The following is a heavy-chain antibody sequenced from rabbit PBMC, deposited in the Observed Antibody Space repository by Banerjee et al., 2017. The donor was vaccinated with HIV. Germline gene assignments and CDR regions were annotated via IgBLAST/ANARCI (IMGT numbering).Heavy chain of an antibody. J-gene: IGHJ4*01. Sequence: QEQLEESGGDLVKPGASLTLTCKASGIDFSSSYWICWVRQAPGKGLEWIGCISTGDGSTYYASWAKGRVSSSKTSSTTVTLQMTNLTGADTATYFCAGLYRYTYGVAGYAYAFNWWGPGTLVTVS. D-gene: IGHD6-1*01. CDR2: ISTGDGST. V-gene: IGHV1S45*01. CDR3: AGLYRYTYGVAGYAYAFNW. CDR1: GIDFSSSYW.